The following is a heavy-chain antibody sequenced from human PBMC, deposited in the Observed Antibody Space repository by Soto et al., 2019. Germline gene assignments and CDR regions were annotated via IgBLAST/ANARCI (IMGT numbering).Heavy chain of an antibody. J-gene: IGHJ3*02. D-gene: IGHD3-9*01. V-gene: IGHV3-15*01. Sequence: PGGSLRLSCAASGFTFSNAWMSWVRQAPGKGLEWVGRIKSKTDGGTTDYAAPVKGRFTISRDDSKNTLYLQMNSLKTEDTAVYYCTTDLNPQWDYDILTGYYPDAFDIWGQGTMVTVSS. CDR2: IKSKTDGGTT. CDR1: GFTFSNAW. CDR3: TTDLNPQWDYDILTGYYPDAFDI.